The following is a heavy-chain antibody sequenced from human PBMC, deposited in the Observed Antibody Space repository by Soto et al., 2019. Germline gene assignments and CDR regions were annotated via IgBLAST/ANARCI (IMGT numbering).Heavy chain of an antibody. D-gene: IGHD3-10*01. CDR2: ISGSGGST. Sequence: GGSLRLSCAASGFTFSSYAMSWVRQAPGKGLEWVSAISGSGGSTYYADSVKGRFTISRDNSKNTLYLQMNSLRAEDTAVYYCAKGKERFGELSPNYFDYWGQGTLVTVSS. CDR1: GFTFSSYA. V-gene: IGHV3-23*01. CDR3: AKGKERFGELSPNYFDY. J-gene: IGHJ4*02.